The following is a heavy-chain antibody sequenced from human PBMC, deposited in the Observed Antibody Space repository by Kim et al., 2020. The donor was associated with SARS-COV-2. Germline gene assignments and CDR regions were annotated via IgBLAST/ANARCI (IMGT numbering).Heavy chain of an antibody. CDR3: AKDYCSSTSCPSWFDP. D-gene: IGHD2-2*01. CDR1: GFTFSSYA. Sequence: GGSLRLSCAASGFTFSSYAMSWVRQAPGKGLQWVSAISGSGGTTYYADSVKGRFTISRDNSRNTLYLQMNSLRAEDTAVYYCAKDYCSSTSCPSWFDPWGQGALVTVSS. J-gene: IGHJ5*02. CDR2: ISGSGGTT. V-gene: IGHV3-23*01.